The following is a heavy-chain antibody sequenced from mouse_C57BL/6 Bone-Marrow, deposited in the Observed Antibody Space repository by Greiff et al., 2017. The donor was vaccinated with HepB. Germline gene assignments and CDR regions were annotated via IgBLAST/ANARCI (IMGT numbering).Heavy chain of an antibody. D-gene: IGHD1-3*01. CDR2: IRNKANGYTT. CDR1: GFTFTDYY. CDR3: ARYSKGWFAY. V-gene: IGHV7-3*01. J-gene: IGHJ3*01. Sequence: EVKVVESGGGLVQPGGSLSLSCAASGFTFTDYYMSWVRQPPGKALEWLGFIRNKANGYTTEYSASVKGRFTISRDNSQSILYLQMNALRAEDSATYYGARYSKGWFAYWGQGTLVTVSA.